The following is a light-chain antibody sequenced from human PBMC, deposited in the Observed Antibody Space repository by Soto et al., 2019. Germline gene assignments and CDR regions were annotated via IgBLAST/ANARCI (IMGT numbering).Light chain of an antibody. CDR2: GAS. J-gene: IGKJ1*01. V-gene: IGKV3-20*01. CDR1: QSVSNNY. CDR3: QQYGSSPPWT. Sequence: EIVLAQSPGTLSLSPGESATLSCRAIQSVSNNYLAWYQQKPGQAPRLLIYGASSRATGIPDRFSGSGSGTDFTLTISRLEPEDFAVYYCQQYGSSPPWTFGQGTKVDIK.